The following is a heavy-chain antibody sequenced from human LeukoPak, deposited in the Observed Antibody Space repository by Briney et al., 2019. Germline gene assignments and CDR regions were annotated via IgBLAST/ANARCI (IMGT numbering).Heavy chain of an antibody. CDR1: GFTFSSYG. D-gene: IGHD2-2*01. V-gene: IGHV3-30*18. CDR2: ISHDGTVR. Sequence: GRSLRLSCAASGFTFSSYGMQWGRQAPGMGPEWVSVISHDGTVRHYADSVKGRFTISRDSSTNRLYLQMDSLRTEDTAVYYCAKEGSQYASSWFDHWGQGTLVTVSS. CDR3: AKEGSQYASSWFDH. J-gene: IGHJ5*02.